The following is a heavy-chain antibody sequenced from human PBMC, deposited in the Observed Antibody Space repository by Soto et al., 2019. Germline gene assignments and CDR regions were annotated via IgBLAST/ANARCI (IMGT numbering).Heavy chain of an antibody. CDR2: IIPIFNTA. V-gene: IGHV1-69*01. D-gene: IGHD5-12*01. CDR1: GGTFSTYA. CDR3: ARDGGYDPSYYYYSMDV. Sequence: QMQLVQSGAEVKKHGSSVKVSCKASGGTFSTYAISWVRQAPGQGLEWMGGIIPIFNTANYPQKFQGRVTITVDATTSTAYIEMSRLRSDETAVYYSARDGGYDPSYYYYSMDVSGQGTTVLVSS. J-gene: IGHJ6*02.